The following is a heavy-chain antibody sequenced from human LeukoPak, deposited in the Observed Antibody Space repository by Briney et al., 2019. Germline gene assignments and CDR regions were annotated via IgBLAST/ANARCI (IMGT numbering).Heavy chain of an antibody. CDR2: ISGSGDTT. V-gene: IGHV3-23*01. Sequence: GGSLRLSCVASGFAFSTYVMSWVRQAPGKGLEWVSAISGSGDTTHYADSVKGRFTISRDNSKNTLDLQMNSLRTDDTAVYFCARGDKAVAFDWFDPWGQGTLVSVSS. CDR3: ARGDKAVAFDWFDP. J-gene: IGHJ5*02. CDR1: GFAFSTYV. D-gene: IGHD6-19*01.